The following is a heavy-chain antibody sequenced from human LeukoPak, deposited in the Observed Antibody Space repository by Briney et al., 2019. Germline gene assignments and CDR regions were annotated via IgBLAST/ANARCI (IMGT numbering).Heavy chain of an antibody. D-gene: IGHD3-16*02. CDR2: IRSKANSYAT. CDR1: GFTFSGSA. CDR3: TRHAVTFGGVIIGY. J-gene: IGHJ4*02. Sequence: GGSLRLSCAASGFTFSGSAMHWVRQASGKGLEWVGRIRSKANSYATAYAASVKGRFTISRDDSKNTAYLQMNSLKTEDTAVYYCTRHAVTFGGVIIGYWGQGTLVTVSS. V-gene: IGHV3-73*01.